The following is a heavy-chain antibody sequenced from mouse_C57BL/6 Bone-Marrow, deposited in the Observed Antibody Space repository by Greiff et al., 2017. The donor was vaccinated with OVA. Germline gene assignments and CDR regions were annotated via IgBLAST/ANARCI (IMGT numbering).Heavy chain of an antibody. CDR3: ARRVGYDGYYDWYFDV. CDR2: INPNNGGT. J-gene: IGHJ1*03. Sequence: VQLQQSGPELVKPGASVKMSCKASGYTFTDYNMHWVKQSHGKSLEWIGYINPNNGGTSYNQKFKGKATLTVNKSSSTAYMELRSLTSEDSAVYYCARRVGYDGYYDWYFDVWGTGTTVTVSS. V-gene: IGHV1-22*01. D-gene: IGHD2-3*01. CDR1: GYTFTDYN.